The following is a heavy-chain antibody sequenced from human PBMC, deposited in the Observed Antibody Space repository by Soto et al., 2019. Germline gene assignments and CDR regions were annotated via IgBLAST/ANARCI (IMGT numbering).Heavy chain of an antibody. V-gene: IGHV1-69*12. Sequence: QVQLVQSGAEVKKPGSSVKVSCKASGGTFSSYAISWVRQAPGQGLEWMGGIIPIFGTANYAQKFQGRVTITADESTSTDYMELSSLRSEDTAVYYCARDSHIAAADNNWFDPWGQGTLVTVSS. CDR1: GGTFSSYA. CDR3: ARDSHIAAADNNWFDP. CDR2: IIPIFGTA. J-gene: IGHJ5*02. D-gene: IGHD6-13*01.